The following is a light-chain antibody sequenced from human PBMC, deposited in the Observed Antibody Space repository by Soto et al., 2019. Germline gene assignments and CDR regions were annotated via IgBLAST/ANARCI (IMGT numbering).Light chain of an antibody. CDR3: CSYESSSIYV. V-gene: IGLV2-23*02. CDR2: EVT. Sequence: QSVLTQPASVSGSPGQSITISCTGTSSDVGTYNLVSWYQQHPGKAPKLMIYEVTKRPSGVSTRFSGSKSGNTASLTISGLQAEDEAEYYCCSYESSSIYVFGTGTKVTVL. CDR1: SSDVGTYNL. J-gene: IGLJ1*01.